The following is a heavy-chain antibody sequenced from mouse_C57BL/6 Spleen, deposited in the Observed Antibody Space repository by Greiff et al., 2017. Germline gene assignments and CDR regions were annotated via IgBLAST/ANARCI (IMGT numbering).Heavy chain of an antibody. Sequence: QVQLQQPGAELVKPGASVKLSCKASGYTFTSYWMHWVKQRPGQGLEWIGMIHPNSGSTNYNEKFKSKATLTVDKSSSTAYMQLSSLTSEDSAVYYCASEVYYDYDWFAYWGQGTLVTVSA. CDR1: GYTFTSYW. J-gene: IGHJ3*01. CDR3: ASEVYYDYDWFAY. V-gene: IGHV1-64*01. CDR2: IHPNSGST. D-gene: IGHD2-4*01.